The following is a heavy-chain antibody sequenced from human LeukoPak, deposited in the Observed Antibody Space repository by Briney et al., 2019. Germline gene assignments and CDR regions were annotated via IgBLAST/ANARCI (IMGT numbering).Heavy chain of an antibody. CDR3: ARQVSVGTAVVNYYYYYGMDV. D-gene: IGHD5-18*01. Sequence: GESLKISCKGSGYSFTSYWIGWVRQMPGKGLEWMGIINLGDSDTRYSPSFQGQVTISADKSINTAYLQWSSLKASDTAMYYCARQVSVGTAVVNYYYYYGMDVWGQGTTVTVSS. V-gene: IGHV5-51*01. CDR2: INLGDSDT. CDR1: GYSFTSYW. J-gene: IGHJ6*02.